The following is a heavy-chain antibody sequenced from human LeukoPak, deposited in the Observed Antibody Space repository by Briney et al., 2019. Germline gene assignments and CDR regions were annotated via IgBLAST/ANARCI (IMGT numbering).Heavy chain of an antibody. Sequence: ASVKVSCKASGYTFTSYAMNWVRQAPGQGLKWMGWINTNTGNPTYAQGFTGRFVFSLDTSVSTAYLQISSLKAEDTAVYYCAMDLWFGELSRLDYWGQGTLVTVSS. CDR1: GYTFTSYA. V-gene: IGHV7-4-1*02. J-gene: IGHJ4*02. CDR3: AMDLWFGELSRLDY. CDR2: INTNTGNP. D-gene: IGHD3-10*01.